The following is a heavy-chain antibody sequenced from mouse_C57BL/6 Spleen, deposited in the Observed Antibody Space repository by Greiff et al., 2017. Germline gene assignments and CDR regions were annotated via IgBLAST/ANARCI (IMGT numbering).Heavy chain of an antibody. CDR1: GYTFTSYW. D-gene: IGHD1-1*01. CDR3: ARRVLITTVDAMDY. J-gene: IGHJ4*01. Sequence: QVQLQQPGAELVMPGASVKLSCKASGYTFTSYWMHWVKQRPGQGLEWIGEIDPSDSYTNYNQKFKGKSTLTVDKSSSTAYMQLSSLTSEDSAVYYCARRVLITTVDAMDYWGQGTSVTVSS. V-gene: IGHV1-69*01. CDR2: IDPSDSYT.